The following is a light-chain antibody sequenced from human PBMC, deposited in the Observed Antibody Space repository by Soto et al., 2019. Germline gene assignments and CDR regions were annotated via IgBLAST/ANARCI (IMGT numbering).Light chain of an antibody. Sequence: EIVLTQSPGTLSLSPGERATLSCRASQSVSSSYLAWYQQKPGQAPRLLIYGASSRATGIPDRFSGSGSGTDFTLTISRLEPEGFAVYYCQQYGSSFLFGQGTKLEIK. CDR1: QSVSSSY. V-gene: IGKV3-20*01. CDR3: QQYGSSFL. J-gene: IGKJ2*01. CDR2: GAS.